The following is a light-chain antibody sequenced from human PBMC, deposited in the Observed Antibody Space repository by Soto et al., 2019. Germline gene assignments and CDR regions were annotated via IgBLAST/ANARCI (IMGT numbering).Light chain of an antibody. V-gene: IGLV1-40*01. J-gene: IGLJ2*01. Sequence: QAVVTQPPSVSGAPGLRVTISCTGSSSNIGAGYDVHWYQQLPGTAPKLLIYGNNNRPSGVPERFSGSKSGTSASLAITGLQAEDEADYYCQSYDSSLSGHVVFGGGTKLTVL. CDR2: GNN. CDR1: SSNIGAGYD. CDR3: QSYDSSLSGHVV.